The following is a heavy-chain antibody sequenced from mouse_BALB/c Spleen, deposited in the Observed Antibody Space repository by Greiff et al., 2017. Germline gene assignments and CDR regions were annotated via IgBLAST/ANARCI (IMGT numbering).Heavy chain of an antibody. CDR2: IDPANGNT. Sequence: EVQGVESGAELVKPGASVKLSCTASGFNIKDTYMHWVKQRPEQGLEWIGRIDPANGNTKYDPKFQGKATITADTSSNTAYLQLSSLTSEDTAVYYCARRLSMDYWGQGTSVTVSS. V-gene: IGHV14-3*02. CDR1: GFNIKDTY. D-gene: IGHD3-2*02. CDR3: ARRLSMDY. J-gene: IGHJ4*01.